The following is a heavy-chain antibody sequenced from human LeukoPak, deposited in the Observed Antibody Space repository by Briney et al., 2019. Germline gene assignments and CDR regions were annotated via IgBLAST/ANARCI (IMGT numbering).Heavy chain of an antibody. CDR2: IRASDGYT. J-gene: IGHJ4*02. CDR1: GFTFSTYA. Sequence: GGSLRLSCVASGFTFSTYAMMWVRQAPGKGLEWVSAIRASDGYTEYADSVKGRFTISRDNSKNTLYLQMSSLRAEDTAVYYCAKGRSIVVVTAMNYWGQGTLVTVSS. D-gene: IGHD2-21*02. CDR3: AKGRSIVVVTAMNY. V-gene: IGHV3-23*01.